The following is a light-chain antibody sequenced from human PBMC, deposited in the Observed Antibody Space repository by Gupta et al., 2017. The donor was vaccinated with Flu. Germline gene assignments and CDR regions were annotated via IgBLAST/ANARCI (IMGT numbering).Light chain of an antibody. J-gene: IGLJ2*01. CDR3: GSRDSSGNHVV. CDR2: AKN. Sequence: SSELTQDPAVSVALGQTVRIPCQGDSLRSYYATWYQQKPGQAPVLVIYAKNNRPSGIPDRFSGSRSGDTASLTITGAQAEDEADYYCGSRDSSGNHVVFGGGTRLTVL. CDR1: SLRSYY. V-gene: IGLV3-19*01.